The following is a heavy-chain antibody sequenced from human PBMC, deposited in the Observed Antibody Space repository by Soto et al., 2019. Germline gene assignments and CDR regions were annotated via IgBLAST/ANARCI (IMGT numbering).Heavy chain of an antibody. V-gene: IGHV4-34*01. J-gene: IGHJ5*02. CDR3: ARRGCSSPTCYGTFDP. CDR1: GGSFSGYY. Sequence: PSETLSLTCAVYGGSFSGYYWSWIRQPPGKGLEWIGEINHSGSTNYNPSLKSRVTISVDTSKNQFSLKLTSVTAADTAVYYCARRGCSSPTCYGTFDPWGQGTLVTVSS. D-gene: IGHD2-2*01. CDR2: INHSGST.